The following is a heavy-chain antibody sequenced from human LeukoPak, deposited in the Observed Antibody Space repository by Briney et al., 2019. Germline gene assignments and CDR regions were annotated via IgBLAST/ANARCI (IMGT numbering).Heavy chain of an antibody. J-gene: IGHJ4*02. Sequence: GESLKISCRASEYIFTNYWIGWVRQTPGKGLEWMGIIYPDDSDTRYSPSFQGQVTVSADKSISTVYLQWSSLKASDTAMVFCARIIGGIYFDSCGQGTLVTVS. CDR2: IYPDDSDT. CDR3: ARIIGGIYFDS. V-gene: IGHV5-51*01. CDR1: EYIFTNYW. D-gene: IGHD3-22*01.